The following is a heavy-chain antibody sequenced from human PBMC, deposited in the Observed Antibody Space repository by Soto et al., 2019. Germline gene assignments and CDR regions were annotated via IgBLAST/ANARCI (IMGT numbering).Heavy chain of an antibody. CDR3: ARDPFYYGSGSYPHDY. D-gene: IGHD3-10*01. V-gene: IGHV3-7*05. CDR1: GFTFSSYW. Sequence: GGSLRLSCAASGFTFSSYWMSWVRQAPGKGLEWVANIKQDGSEKYYVDSVKGRFTISRDNAKNSLYLQMNSLRAEDTAVYYCARDPFYYGSGSYPHDYWGQGTLVTVSS. CDR2: IKQDGSEK. J-gene: IGHJ4*02.